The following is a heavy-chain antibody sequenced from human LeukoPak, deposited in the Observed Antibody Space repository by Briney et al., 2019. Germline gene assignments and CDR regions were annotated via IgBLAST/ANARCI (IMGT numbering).Heavy chain of an antibody. V-gene: IGHV5-51*01. CDR2: IYPGDSDI. Sequence: GESLKISCTGSGYIFSKYWIGWLRQVPGKGLEWMGIIYPGDSDIRYSPSFQGQVMMSADKSISTAYLQWSGLKASDTAMYYCARLSRPHILDTNWFDYWGQGSLVTVSS. CDR1: GYIFSKYW. CDR3: ARLSRPHILDTNWFDY. J-gene: IGHJ5*01. D-gene: IGHD3-9*01.